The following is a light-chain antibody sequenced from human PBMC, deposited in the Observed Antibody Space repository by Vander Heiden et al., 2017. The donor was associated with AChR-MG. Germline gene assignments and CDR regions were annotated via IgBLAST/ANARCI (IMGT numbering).Light chain of an antibody. CDR3: SAYAGDDRGF. J-gene: IGLJ2*01. CDR1: SSDVGTHNY. Sequence: QSALTQPPSASGSPGQSVTLSSPGTSSDVGTHNYVSWYQQHPGQAPKLIIFHVNQRPSGVPDRFSGSKSGNTASLTVSGLQAEDEADYYCSAYAGDDRGFFGGGTRLTVL. CDR2: HVN. V-gene: IGLV2-8*01.